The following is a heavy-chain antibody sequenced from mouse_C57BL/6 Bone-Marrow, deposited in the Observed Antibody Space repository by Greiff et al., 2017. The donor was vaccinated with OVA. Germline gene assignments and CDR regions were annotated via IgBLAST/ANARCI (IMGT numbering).Heavy chain of an antibody. CDR1: GFTFSDYG. CDR3: ARQDEEMDD. J-gene: IGHJ4*01. V-gene: IGHV5-15*01. Sequence: VQLKQSGGGLVQPGGSLKLSCAASGFTFSDYGMAWVRQAPRKGPEWVAFISNLAYSIYYADTVTGRFTISRENAKNTLYLEMSSLRSEDTAMYYCARQDEEMDDWGQGTSVTVSS. CDR2: ISNLAYSI.